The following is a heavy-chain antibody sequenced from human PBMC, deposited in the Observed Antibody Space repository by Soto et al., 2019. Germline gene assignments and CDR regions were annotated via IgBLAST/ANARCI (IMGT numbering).Heavy chain of an antibody. J-gene: IGHJ4*02. CDR1: GGSIRSNIYY. D-gene: IGHD3-22*01. V-gene: IGHV4-39*01. Sequence: SETLSLTCSVSGGSIRSNIYYWCWIRQPPGKGLEWIATVHYSGSTYYTPSLKNRVTISADTSKSQFSLRLNSVTAADTAVYYCARQHYYDSSGYYTWNWGQGTLVT. CDR2: VHYSGST. CDR3: ARQHYYDSSGYYTWN.